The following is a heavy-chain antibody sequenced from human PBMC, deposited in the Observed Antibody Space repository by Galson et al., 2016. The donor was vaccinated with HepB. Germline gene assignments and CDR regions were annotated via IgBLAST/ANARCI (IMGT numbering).Heavy chain of an antibody. J-gene: IGHJ5*02. V-gene: IGHV4-59*08. CDR1: GGSISSYY. CDR2: IYYSGST. CDR3: ARRRNYYDSSGYYHDWFDP. Sequence: SETLSLTCTVSGGSISSYYWTWIRQPPGKGLEWIGYIYYSGSTNYNPSLKSRVTISVDTSKHQFSLKLRSATAADTAVYYCARRRNYYDSSGYYHDWFDPWGQGTLVTVSS. D-gene: IGHD3-22*01.